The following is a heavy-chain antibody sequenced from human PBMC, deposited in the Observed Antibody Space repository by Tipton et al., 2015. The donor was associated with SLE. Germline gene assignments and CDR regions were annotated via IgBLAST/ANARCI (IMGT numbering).Heavy chain of an antibody. Sequence: TLSLTCSVSGSTLSRGGYHWSWIRQHPGKGLEWLAYTDYGGTTYYNPSLESRLTTSVDRSRNQFSLKVSSVTAADTAVYYCARLWLGYYYMDVWAKGPRSPSP. CDR1: GSTLSRGGYH. CDR3: ARLWLGYYYMDV. D-gene: IGHD3-9*01. J-gene: IGHJ6*03. CDR2: TDYGGTT. V-gene: IGHV4-31*03.